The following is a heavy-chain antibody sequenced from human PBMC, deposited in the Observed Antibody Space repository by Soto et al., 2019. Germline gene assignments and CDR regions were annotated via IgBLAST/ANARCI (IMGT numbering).Heavy chain of an antibody. V-gene: IGHV4-59*08. CDR1: GGSIDSYY. Sequence: QVQLQESGPGLVKPSETLSLTCTVSGGSIDSYYWTWIRQPPGKGLEWIGYVYYTGTTTYSPSLKSRVTISVDTSMNQLLLKLSSVTAADTAFYYCARLGGYYQSLDTWGQGTLVTVSS. D-gene: IGHD3-22*01. J-gene: IGHJ5*02. CDR3: ARLGGYYQSLDT. CDR2: VYYTGTT.